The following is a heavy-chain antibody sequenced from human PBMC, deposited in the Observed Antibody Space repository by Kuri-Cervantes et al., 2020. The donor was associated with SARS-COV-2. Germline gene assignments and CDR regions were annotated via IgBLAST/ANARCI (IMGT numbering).Heavy chain of an antibody. CDR2: ISSSSCYI. D-gene: IGHD1-26*01. CDR1: DFTFSSYS. CDR3: ARGWDHYYYYYMDV. Sequence: GESLKISCAASDFTFSSYSMNWVRQAPGKGLEWVSSISSSSCYIYYADSVKGRFTISRDNAKNSLYLQMNSLRAEDTAVYYCARGWDHYYYYYMDVWGKGTTVTVSS. V-gene: IGHV3-21*01. J-gene: IGHJ6*03.